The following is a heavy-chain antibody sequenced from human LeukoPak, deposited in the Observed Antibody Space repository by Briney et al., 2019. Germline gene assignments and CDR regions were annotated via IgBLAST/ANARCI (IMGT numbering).Heavy chain of an antibody. CDR3: ARDWRGGSWSQFDY. Sequence: GGSLRLSCAASGFTFSSYSMNWVRQAPGKGLEWVSYISSSSGTIYYADSVKGRFTISRDNAKNSLYLQMSSLRAEDTAVYYCARDWRGGSWSQFDYWGQGTLVTVSS. CDR1: GFTFSSYS. D-gene: IGHD6-13*01. J-gene: IGHJ4*02. CDR2: ISSSSGTI. V-gene: IGHV3-48*01.